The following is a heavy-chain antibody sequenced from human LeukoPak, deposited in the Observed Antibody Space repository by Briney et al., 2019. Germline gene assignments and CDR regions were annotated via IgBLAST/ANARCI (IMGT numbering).Heavy chain of an antibody. Sequence: GGSLRLSCAASGFTFSSYSMNWVRQAPGKGLEWVSYISSSSSTTYYADSVKGRFTISRDNAKNSLYLQMNSLRAEDTAVYYCARDPPSGTTDFQHWGQGTLVTVSS. D-gene: IGHD1-7*01. V-gene: IGHV3-48*01. CDR1: GFTFSSYS. CDR3: ARDPPSGTTDFQH. J-gene: IGHJ1*01. CDR2: ISSSSSTT.